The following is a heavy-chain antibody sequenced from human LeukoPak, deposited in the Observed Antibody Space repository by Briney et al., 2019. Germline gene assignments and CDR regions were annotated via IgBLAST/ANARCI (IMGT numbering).Heavy chain of an antibody. D-gene: IGHD4-23*01. CDR2: IYTSGSA. CDR1: GGSISSYY. V-gene: IGHV4-4*07. Sequence: SETLSLTCTVSGGSISSYYWSWIRQPAGKGLEWIGRIYTSGSANYNPSLKSRVTMSVDTSKNQFSLKLSSVTAADTAVNYCARAMVVTRWVFGCYYMDVWGKGTTVTVSS. CDR3: ARAMVVTRWVFGCYYMDV. J-gene: IGHJ6*03.